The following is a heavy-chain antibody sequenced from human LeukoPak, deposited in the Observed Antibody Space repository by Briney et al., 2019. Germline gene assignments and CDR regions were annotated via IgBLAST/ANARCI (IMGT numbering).Heavy chain of an antibody. D-gene: IGHD5-18*01. V-gene: IGHV4-59*01. CDR1: GGSFSGYY. CDR2: IYSSGRT. CDR3: ASGGGYSYGAFDI. J-gene: IGHJ3*02. Sequence: SETLSLTCAVYGGSFSGYYWSWIRQSPGRGLEYIGHIYSSGRTDYNPSLQSRVTISVDTSRNQFSLKLSSVTAADTAVYYCASGGGYSYGAFDIWGQGTMVTVSS.